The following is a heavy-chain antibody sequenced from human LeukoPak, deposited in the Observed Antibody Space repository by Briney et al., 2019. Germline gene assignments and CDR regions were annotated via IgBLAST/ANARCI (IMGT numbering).Heavy chain of an antibody. V-gene: IGHV3-33*06. CDR3: AKSSWSVTPGYFDY. CDR1: GFTFSSYA. J-gene: IGHJ4*02. Sequence: PGGSLRLSCAASGFTFSSYAMHWVRQAPGKGLEWVAVIWYGGSNKYYADSVKGRFTISRDNSKNTLYLQMNSLRAEDTAIYYCAKSSWSVTPGYFDYWGQGTLVTVSS. CDR2: IWYGGSNK. D-gene: IGHD4-17*01.